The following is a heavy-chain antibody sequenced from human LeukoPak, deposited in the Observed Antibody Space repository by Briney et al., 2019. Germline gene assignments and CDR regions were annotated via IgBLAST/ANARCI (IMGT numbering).Heavy chain of an antibody. D-gene: IGHD3-10*01. CDR2: IYYSGST. V-gene: IGHV4-59*12. Sequence: SETLSLTCTVSGGSISSYYWSWIRQPPGKGLEWIGYIYYSGSTNYNPSLKSRVTISVDTSKNQFSLKLSSVTAADTAVYYCARAPRLLWFGELLLNYYYYYGMDVWGQGTTVTVSS. CDR3: ARAPRLLWFGELLLNYYYYYGMDV. CDR1: GGSISSYY. J-gene: IGHJ6*02.